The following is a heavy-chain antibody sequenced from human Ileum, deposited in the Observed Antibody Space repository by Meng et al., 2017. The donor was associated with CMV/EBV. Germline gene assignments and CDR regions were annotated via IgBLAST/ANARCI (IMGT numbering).Heavy chain of an antibody. D-gene: IGHD2-2*01. Sequence: FTLINYAMHWVRQAPGKGLQWVAVISYDGTNKYYVDSVKGRFTISRDNSKSTLYLQMNSLRREDTAVYYCARDLSVILPTAKGAYFDYWGQGTLVTVSS. V-gene: IGHV3-30-3*01. CDR1: FTLINYA. CDR2: ISYDGTNK. CDR3: ARDLSVILPTAKGAYFDY. J-gene: IGHJ4*02.